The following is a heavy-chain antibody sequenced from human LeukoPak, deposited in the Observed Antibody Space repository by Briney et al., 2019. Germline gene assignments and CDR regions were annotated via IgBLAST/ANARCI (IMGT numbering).Heavy chain of an antibody. CDR3: ARVEALIATRGD. CDR2: ISPERGGT. Sequence: ASVKVSCKTSGYTFTDYYVHWVRQAPGQGLEWMGWISPERGGTIYAQKFQGRVTMTSDTSITTAYMELNSLTSDDTAVYYCARVEALIATRGDWGQGTLVTVSS. D-gene: IGHD1-7*01. J-gene: IGHJ1*01. V-gene: IGHV1-2*02. CDR1: GYTFTDYY.